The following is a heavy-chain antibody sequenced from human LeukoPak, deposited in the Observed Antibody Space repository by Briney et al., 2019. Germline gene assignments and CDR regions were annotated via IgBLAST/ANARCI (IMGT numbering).Heavy chain of an antibody. V-gene: IGHV3-48*03. CDR2: ISSSGSTI. J-gene: IGHJ4*02. D-gene: IGHD3-10*01. Sequence: GGSLRLSCAASGFTFSSYEMNWVRQAPGKGLEWVSYISSSGSTIYYADSVKGRFTISRDNAKNSLYLQMNSLRAEDTAVYYCATGHEDYGSGSFDYWGQGTLVTVSS. CDR3: ATGHEDYGSGSFDY. CDR1: GFTFSSYE.